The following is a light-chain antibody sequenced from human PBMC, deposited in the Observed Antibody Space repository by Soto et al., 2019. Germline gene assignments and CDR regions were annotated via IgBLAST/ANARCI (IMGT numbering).Light chain of an antibody. J-gene: IGLJ7*01. Sequence: QSALTQPASVSGSLGQSITISCTGTSSDVGGYKYVSWYQQHPGKAPKLMIYDITNRPPGVSNRFSGSKSGNTASLTISGLQAEDEAVYYCSSYTIINTAVFGGGTQLTVL. CDR2: DIT. CDR1: SSDVGGYKY. V-gene: IGLV2-14*01. CDR3: SSYTIINTAV.